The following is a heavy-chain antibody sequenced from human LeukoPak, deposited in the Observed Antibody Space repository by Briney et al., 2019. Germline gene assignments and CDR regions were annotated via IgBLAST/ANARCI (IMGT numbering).Heavy chain of an antibody. J-gene: IGHJ4*02. V-gene: IGHV3-7*01. CDR1: GFSFSTYW. CDR2: IKEDGSHA. CDR3: ASDQAYSQYDY. Sequence: GGSLRLSCGASGFSFSTYWMDWVRQAPGKWLEWVASIKEDGSHADYVDSVRGRFTVSRDNTKDSLYLQMNSLRVDDTAVYYCASDQAYSQYDYWGQGTLVTVSS. D-gene: IGHD2-15*01.